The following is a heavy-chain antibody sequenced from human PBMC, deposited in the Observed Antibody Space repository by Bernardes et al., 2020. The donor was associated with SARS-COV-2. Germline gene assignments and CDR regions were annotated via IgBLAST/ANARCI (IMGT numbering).Heavy chain of an antibody. CDR3: ARGGAAAGLERFDF. CDR2: SYYSGTT. V-gene: IGHV4-59*01. CDR1: GGSISSYY. Sequence: SETLSLTCTVSGGSISSYYWSWIRQSPGMGLEWIGSSYYSGTTNYNPSLKSRVTRSVDTSKNQFSLTLSSVTAADTAVYYCARGGAAAGLERFDFWCQGTLVTVSS. J-gene: IGHJ4*02. D-gene: IGHD6-13*01.